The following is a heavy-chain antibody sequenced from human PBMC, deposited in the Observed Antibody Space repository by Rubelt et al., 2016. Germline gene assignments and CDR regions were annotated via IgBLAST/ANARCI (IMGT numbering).Heavy chain of an antibody. Sequence: EVHLVESGGGLVQPGGSLRLSCAASGFTFSSYWMSWVRQAPGKGLEWVANIKQDGSEKYYVDSVKGRFTISRDNAKNSLYLQMNSLRAEDTAVYYCAREYNWNYPPTYYFDYWGQGTLVTVSS. CDR3: AREYNWNYPPTYYFDY. D-gene: IGHD1-7*01. CDR1: GFTFSSYW. V-gene: IGHV3-7*01. CDR2: IKQDGSEK. J-gene: IGHJ4*02.